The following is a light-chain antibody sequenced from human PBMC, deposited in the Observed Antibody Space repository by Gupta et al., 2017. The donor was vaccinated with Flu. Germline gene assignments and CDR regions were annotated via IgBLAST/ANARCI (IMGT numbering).Light chain of an antibody. Sequence: LSLSPGERAPLSCRASQSVSSSYLAWYQQKPGQAPRLLIYGASSRATGIPDRFSGSGSGTDFTLTISRLEPEDFAVYYCQQYGSSPPRYTFGQGTKLEIK. V-gene: IGKV3-20*01. CDR1: QSVSSSY. J-gene: IGKJ2*01. CDR3: QQYGSSPPRYT. CDR2: GAS.